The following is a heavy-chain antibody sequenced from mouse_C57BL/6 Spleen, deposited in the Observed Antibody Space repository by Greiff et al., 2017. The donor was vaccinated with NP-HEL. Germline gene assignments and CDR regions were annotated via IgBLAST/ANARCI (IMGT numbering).Heavy chain of an antibody. J-gene: IGHJ2*01. Sequence: QVQLQQSGAELVRPGTSVKLSCKASGYTFTSYWMHWVKQRPGQGLEWIGVIDPSDSYTNYNQKFKGKATLTVDTSSSTAYMQLSSLTSEDSAVYSGARGNYYGDYWGQGTTLTVSS. V-gene: IGHV1-59*01. CDR2: IDPSDSYT. CDR1: GYTFTSYW. D-gene: IGHD1-1*01. CDR3: ARGNYYGDY.